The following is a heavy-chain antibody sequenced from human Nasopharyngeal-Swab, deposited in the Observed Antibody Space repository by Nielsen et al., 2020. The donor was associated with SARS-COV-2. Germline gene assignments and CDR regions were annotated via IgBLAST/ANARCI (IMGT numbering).Heavy chain of an antibody. J-gene: IGHJ6*02. CDR3: ARGCVLTGPSCYYYGMDV. V-gene: IGHV3-21*01. D-gene: IGHD3-9*01. CDR1: GFIFSDSA. CDR2: ISSSSSYI. Sequence: GESLKISCAASGFIFSDSAIHWVRQAPGKGLEWVSSISSSSSYIYYADSVKGRFTISRDNAKNSLYLQMNSLRAEDTAVYYCARGCVLTGPSCYYYGMDVWGQGTTVTVSS.